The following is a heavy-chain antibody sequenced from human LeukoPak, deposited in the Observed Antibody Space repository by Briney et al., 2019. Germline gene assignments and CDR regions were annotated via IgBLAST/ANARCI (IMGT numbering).Heavy chain of an antibody. CDR3: ARDRWGIAAAGGGNWFDP. CDR2: IYTSGNT. V-gene: IGHV4-4*07. Sequence: SETLSLTCTVSGGSISSYYWSWIRQPAGKGLEWIGRIYTSGNTNYNPSLKSRVTMSVDTSKNQFSLKLSSVTAADTAVYYCARDRWGIAAAGGGNWFDPWGQGTLVTVSS. J-gene: IGHJ5*02. CDR1: GGSISSYY. D-gene: IGHD6-25*01.